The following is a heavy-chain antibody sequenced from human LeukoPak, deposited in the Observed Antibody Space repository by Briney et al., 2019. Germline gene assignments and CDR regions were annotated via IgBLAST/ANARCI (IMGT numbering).Heavy chain of an antibody. V-gene: IGHV1-18*01. CDR3: ARQVGRFGELWLYYYYGMDV. Sequence: GASVKVSCKASGYTFTSYGISWVRQAPGQGLEWMGWISAYNGNTNYAQKLQGRVTMTTDTSTSTAYMELSSLRSDDTAVYYCARQVGRFGELWLYYYYGMDVWGQGTTVTVSS. D-gene: IGHD3-10*01. CDR2: ISAYNGNT. J-gene: IGHJ6*02. CDR1: GYTFTSYG.